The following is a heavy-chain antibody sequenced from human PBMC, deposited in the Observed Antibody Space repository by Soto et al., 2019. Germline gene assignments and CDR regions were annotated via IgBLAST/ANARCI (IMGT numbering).Heavy chain of an antibody. D-gene: IGHD6-19*01. CDR1: GFSFSSYA. CDR2: ISHDGINK. J-gene: IGHJ5*02. Sequence: PAGSLRISCTASGFSFSSYAMYLSRQPPGKGLEWVAVISHDGINKHYADSVKGRVTVSRDNSNHSLDLQLNSLRGEDTAMYYSAREMYSSDYFVKWFEPWGQGTLVTVSS. CDR3: AREMYSSDYFVKWFEP. V-gene: IGHV3-30-3*01.